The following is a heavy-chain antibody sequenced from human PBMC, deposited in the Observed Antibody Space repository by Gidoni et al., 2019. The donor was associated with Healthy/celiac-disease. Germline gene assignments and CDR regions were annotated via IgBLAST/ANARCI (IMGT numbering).Heavy chain of an antibody. CDR1: GFTFSSYA. Sequence: EVQLLESGGGLVQPGGSLRLSCAASGFTFSSYAMSWVRQAPGKGLEWFSAISGSGGSTYYADPVTGRFTISVYNSKNTLYLQMNSQRAEDTAVYYCAKFTGWELGRNWFDPWGQGTLVTVSS. CDR2: ISGSGGST. CDR3: AKFTGWELGRNWFDP. J-gene: IGHJ5*02. V-gene: IGHV3-23*01. D-gene: IGHD7-27*01.